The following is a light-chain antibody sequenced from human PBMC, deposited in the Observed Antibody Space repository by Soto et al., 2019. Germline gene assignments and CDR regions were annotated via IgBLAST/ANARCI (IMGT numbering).Light chain of an antibody. CDR2: AVS. Sequence: DIQMTQSPTSLSASVVDRVTITCRASQGISKFLAWYQQKPGQGPNLLIYAVSTFQSGVPSRFSGCGSGTDFTLTISSKQPEDVATYYCQKYNSAPWPCGQGTKVEIK. CDR1: QGISKF. J-gene: IGKJ1*01. V-gene: IGKV1-27*01. CDR3: QKYNSAPWP.